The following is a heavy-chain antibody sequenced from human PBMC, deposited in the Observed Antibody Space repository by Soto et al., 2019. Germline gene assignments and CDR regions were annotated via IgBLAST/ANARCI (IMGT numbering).Heavy chain of an antibody. CDR1: GFTFSSYG. V-gene: IGHV3-30*18. J-gene: IGHJ4*02. CDR3: AKETYYYSSSGYSVFDS. Sequence: GGSLRLSCAASGFTFSSYGIHWVRQAPGKGLEWVAVISHDGSKTNYADSVKGRFTISRDNSKDTVYLQMNSLRAEDTAVYYCAKETYYYSSSGYSVFDSWGQGTLVPVSP. CDR2: ISHDGSKT. D-gene: IGHD3-22*01.